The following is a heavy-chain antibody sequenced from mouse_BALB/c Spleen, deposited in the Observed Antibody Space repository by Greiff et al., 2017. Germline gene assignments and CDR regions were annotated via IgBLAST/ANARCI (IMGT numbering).Heavy chain of an antibody. CDR2: ISSGGSYT. D-gene: IGHD1-1*01. V-gene: IGHV5-9-4*01. Sequence: DVQLVESGGGLVKPGGSLKLSCAASGFTFSSYAMSWVRQSPEKRLEWVAEISSGGSYTYYPDTVTGRFTISRDNAKNTLYLEMSSLRSEDTAMYYCARYSSYYYAMDYWGQGTSVTVSS. CDR3: ARYSSYYYAMDY. J-gene: IGHJ4*01. CDR1: GFTFSSYA.